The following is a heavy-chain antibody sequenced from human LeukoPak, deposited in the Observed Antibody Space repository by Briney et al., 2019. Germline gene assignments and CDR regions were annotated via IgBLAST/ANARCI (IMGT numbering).Heavy chain of an antibody. CDR1: GDSTNTYL. J-gene: IGHJ4*02. CDR3: ASKSTDHGELRFDY. CDR2: FYYTGTT. D-gene: IGHD4-17*01. Sequence: SETLSLTCTISGDSTNTYLWSWIRQPPGKGLEWIGYFYYTGTTNYNPSLKSRVTISVDTSKNQFSLKVNSVTAADTGVYYCASKSTDHGELRFDYWGQGTLVTVSS. V-gene: IGHV4-59*01.